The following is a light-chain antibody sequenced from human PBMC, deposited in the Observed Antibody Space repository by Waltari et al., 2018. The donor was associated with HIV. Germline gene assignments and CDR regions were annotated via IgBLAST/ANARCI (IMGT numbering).Light chain of an antibody. V-gene: IGLV3-21*02. CDR2: DES. CDR3: QVWDRITVV. Sequence: SYVLTQPPSVSVAPGQTAKITCGGKNIGGLSVHWYQQKSGQAPVLVVYDESDRPSGIPGRFSGSNSGNTATLTISRVEGGDEADYYCQVWDRITVVFGGGTKLTVL. J-gene: IGLJ3*02. CDR1: NIGGLS.